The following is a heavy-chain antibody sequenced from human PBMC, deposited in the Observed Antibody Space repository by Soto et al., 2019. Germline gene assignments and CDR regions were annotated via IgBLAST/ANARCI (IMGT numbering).Heavy chain of an antibody. CDR1: GGSFSGYY. Sequence: ETLSLTCAVYGGSFSGYYWSWIRQPPGKGLEWIGEIDHSGSTNYNPSLKSRVTISVDTSKNQFSLKLSSVTAADTAVYYCARGTRGSNDILTGYYQIGYYFDYWGQGTLVTVS. CDR2: IDHSGST. V-gene: IGHV4-34*01. D-gene: IGHD3-9*01. CDR3: ARGTRGSNDILTGYYQIGYYFDY. J-gene: IGHJ4*02.